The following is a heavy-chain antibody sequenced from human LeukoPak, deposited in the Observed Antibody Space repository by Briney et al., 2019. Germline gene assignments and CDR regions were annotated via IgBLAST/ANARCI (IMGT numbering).Heavy chain of an antibody. J-gene: IGHJ4*02. CDR2: IYYSGTT. CDR1: GGSIRSHY. CDR3: ARGSTGDKSNN. D-gene: IGHD7-27*01. Sequence: SETLSLTCSVSGGSIRSHYWSWIRQPPGKGLEWIGYIYYSGTTSYNPSLKSRLTISLDTSENQFSLKLSSVTAADTAVYYCARGSTGDKSNNWGQGTLVTVSS. V-gene: IGHV4-59*06.